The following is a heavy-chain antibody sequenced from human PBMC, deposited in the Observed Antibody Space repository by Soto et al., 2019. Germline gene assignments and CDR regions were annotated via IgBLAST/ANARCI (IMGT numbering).Heavy chain of an antibody. CDR3: AREGVIVVVPAAVYNWFDP. Sequence: SVKVSCKASGGTCSSYAISWVRQAPGQGLEWMGGIIPIFGTANYAQKFQGRVTITADESTSTAYMELSSLRSEDTAVYYCAREGVIVVVPAAVYNWFDPWGQGTLVTVSS. D-gene: IGHD2-2*01. V-gene: IGHV1-69*13. J-gene: IGHJ5*02. CDR2: IIPIFGTA. CDR1: GGTCSSYA.